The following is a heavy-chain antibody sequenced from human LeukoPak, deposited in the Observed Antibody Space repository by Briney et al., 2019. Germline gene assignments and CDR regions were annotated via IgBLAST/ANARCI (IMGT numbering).Heavy chain of an antibody. V-gene: IGHV3-48*01. CDR3: AKDQFTMVRGVILYMDV. J-gene: IGHJ6*03. Sequence: QSGGSLRLSCAASGFTFSSYSMNWVRQAPGKGLEWVSYISSSSSTIYYADSVKGRFTISRDNSKNTLYLQMNSLRAEDTAVYYCAKDQFTMVRGVILYMDVWGKGTTVTVSS. CDR1: GFTFSSYS. D-gene: IGHD3-10*01. CDR2: ISSSSSTI.